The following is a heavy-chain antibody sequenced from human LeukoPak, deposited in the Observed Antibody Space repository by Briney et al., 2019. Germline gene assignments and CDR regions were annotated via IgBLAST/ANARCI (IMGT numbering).Heavy chain of an antibody. V-gene: IGHV4-39*07. CDR1: GGSITCSSYY. Sequence: SETLSLTCSVSGGSITCSSYYWGWIRQPPEKGLEWIGSIYYTGGTYYSPSLKSRMTISVDTSNNQFSLKVNSVTAADTAMYYCARDSKYDSTGHAPWGLGTLVTVSS. CDR3: ARDSKYDSTGHAP. CDR2: IYYTGGT. D-gene: IGHD3-22*01. J-gene: IGHJ5*02.